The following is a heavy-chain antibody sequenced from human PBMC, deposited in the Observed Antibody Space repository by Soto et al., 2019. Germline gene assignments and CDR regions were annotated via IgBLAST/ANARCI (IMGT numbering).Heavy chain of an antibody. Sequence: GGSLRLSCAASGFTFSSYAMSWVRQAPGKGLGWVSAISGSGGSTYYADSVKGRFTISRDNAKNSLYLQMNSLRAEDTAVYYCALDTVTTYYYGMDVWGQGTTVTVSS. CDR3: ALDTVTTYYYGMDV. V-gene: IGHV3-23*01. D-gene: IGHD4-17*01. CDR2: ISGSGGST. CDR1: GFTFSSYA. J-gene: IGHJ6*02.